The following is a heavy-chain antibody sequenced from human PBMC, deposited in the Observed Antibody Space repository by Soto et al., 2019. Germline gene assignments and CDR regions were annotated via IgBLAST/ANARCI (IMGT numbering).Heavy chain of an antibody. D-gene: IGHD3-16*01. J-gene: IGHJ4*02. V-gene: IGHV3-30*18. CDR2: ISYDGSNK. CDR1: GFIFSSYG. Sequence: QVQLVESGGGVVQPGRSLRLSCAASGFIFSSYGMHWVRQAPGKGLEWVAVISYDGSNKYYADSVKGRFTISRDNSKNTLYLQMNSLRAEDTAVYYCAKEGWAALDYWGQGTLVTVSS. CDR3: AKEGWAALDY.